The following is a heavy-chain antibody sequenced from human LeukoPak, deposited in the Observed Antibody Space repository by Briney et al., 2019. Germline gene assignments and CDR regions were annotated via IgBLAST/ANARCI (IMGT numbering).Heavy chain of an antibody. CDR3: ARRSLSGSYPYFDY. D-gene: IGHD1-26*01. Sequence: PSETLSLTCTVSGGSISSGGYYWSWIRQPPGKGLEWIGYIYYSGSTNYNPSLKSRVTISVDTSKNQFSLKLSSVTAADTAVYYCARRSLSGSYPYFDYWGQGTLVTVSS. CDR1: GGSISSGGYY. V-gene: IGHV4-61*08. CDR2: IYYSGST. J-gene: IGHJ4*02.